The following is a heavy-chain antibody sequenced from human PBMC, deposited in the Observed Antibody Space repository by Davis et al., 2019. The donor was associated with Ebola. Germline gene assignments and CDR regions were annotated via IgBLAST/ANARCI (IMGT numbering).Heavy chain of an antibody. CDR3: AKDSPPDGIFGPPPIWYFDL. CDR1: GFPFSSYA. D-gene: IGHD3-3*01. Sequence: GESLKISCAASGFPFSSYAMSWVRQAPGKGLEWVSAISGSGGSTYYADSVKGRFTISRDNSKNTLYLQMNSLRAEDTAVYYCAKDSPPDGIFGPPPIWYFDLWGRGTLVTVSS. J-gene: IGHJ2*01. CDR2: ISGSGGST. V-gene: IGHV3-23*01.